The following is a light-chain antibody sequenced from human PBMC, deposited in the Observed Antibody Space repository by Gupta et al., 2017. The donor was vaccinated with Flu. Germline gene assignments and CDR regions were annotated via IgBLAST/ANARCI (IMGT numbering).Light chain of an antibody. CDR3: QQRSNWPPVT. J-gene: IGKJ5*01. V-gene: IGKV3-11*01. Sequence: EIVLTQSPATLSLSPGERATLSCRASQSVSSYLAWYQQKPGQAPRLLIYDASNRDTGIQARFSGSGYGKDLTLTSSSREQEEFAGYYCQQRSNWPPVTFGQGTQVEIK. CDR1: QSVSSY. CDR2: DAS.